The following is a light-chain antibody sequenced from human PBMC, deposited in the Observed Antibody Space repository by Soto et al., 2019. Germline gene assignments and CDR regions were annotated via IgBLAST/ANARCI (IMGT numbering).Light chain of an antibody. J-gene: IGKJ2*01. Sequence: ESVLTQSPATLSLSPGERSTLSCRASHSVSSYLAWYQQKPGQAPRLLLYDPSKRATGIPASFSRSGSGTDFTLTISSLEHEDVAVDYCQQRSHWPPYTLGQGTKLEIK. CDR1: HSVSSY. CDR2: DPS. CDR3: QQRSHWPPYT. V-gene: IGKV3-11*01.